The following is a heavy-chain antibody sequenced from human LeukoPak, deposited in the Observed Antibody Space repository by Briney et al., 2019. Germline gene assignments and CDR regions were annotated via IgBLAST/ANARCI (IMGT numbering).Heavy chain of an antibody. CDR2: IYYSGST. D-gene: IGHD1-26*01. V-gene: IGHV4-39*01. CDR1: GGSISSSSYY. Sequence: PSVTLSLTCTVSGGSISSSSYYWGWIRQPPGKGLEWIGSIYYSGSTYYNPSLKSRVTISVDTSKNQFSLKLSSVTAADTAVYYCASAELPRDYFDYWGQGTLVTVSS. J-gene: IGHJ4*02. CDR3: ASAELPRDYFDY.